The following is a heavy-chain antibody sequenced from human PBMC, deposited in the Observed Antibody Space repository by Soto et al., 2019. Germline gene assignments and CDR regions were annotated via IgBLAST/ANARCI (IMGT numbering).Heavy chain of an antibody. CDR1: GYTFTNYG. CDR2: ISAYNGDT. J-gene: IGHJ6*03. Sequence: ASVKVSCKASGYTFTNYGITWVRQAPGQGLEWMGWISAYNGDTHYTQRLQGRVTMTTDTSTSTAYMELRGLRSDDTAVYYCAAAPSQYYPDYYYMDVWGKGTTVTVSS. D-gene: IGHD3-10*01. CDR3: AAAPSQYYPDYYYMDV. V-gene: IGHV1-18*01.